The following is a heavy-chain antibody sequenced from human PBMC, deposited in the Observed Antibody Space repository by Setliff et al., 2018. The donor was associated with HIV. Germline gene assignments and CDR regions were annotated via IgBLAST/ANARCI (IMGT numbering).Heavy chain of an antibody. J-gene: IGHJ3*01. Sequence: PSETLSLTCTVSGGSISNGYYYWNWIRQSPGKGLEWIGFGHHSGHTRQNPSLASRVTISVDMSKNQFSLKLNSLSAADTAVYYCARWESAQKAFNPWGHGTMVTVSS. D-gene: IGHD1-26*01. CDR1: GGSISNGYYY. CDR3: ARWESAQKAFNP. CDR2: GHHSGHT. V-gene: IGHV4-61*01.